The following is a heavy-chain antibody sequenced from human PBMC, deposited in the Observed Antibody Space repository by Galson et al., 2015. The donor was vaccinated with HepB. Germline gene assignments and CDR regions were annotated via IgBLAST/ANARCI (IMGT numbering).Heavy chain of an antibody. CDR2: IRSKAYGGTT. D-gene: IGHD3-22*01. CDR3: ARDRGGSYSFYQH. Sequence: SLRLSCAASGFTFGDYGMSWFRQAPGKGLEWVGFIRSKAYGGTTEFAASVKGRFTISRDDSKSIAYLQMNSLRTEDTAVYYCARDRGGSYSFYQHWGQGTLVTVSS. J-gene: IGHJ1*01. V-gene: IGHV3-49*03. CDR1: GFTFGDYG.